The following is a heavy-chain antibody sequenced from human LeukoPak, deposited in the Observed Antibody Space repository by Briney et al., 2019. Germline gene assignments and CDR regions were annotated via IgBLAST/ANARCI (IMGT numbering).Heavy chain of an antibody. Sequence: GGSLRLSCTASGFTFGDYAMSWFRQAPGKGLEWVGFIRSKAYGGTTEYAASVKGRFTISRDDSKSIAYLQMNSLKTEDTAVYYCTRDVGYYDILTGYFGRISYYFDYWGQGTLVTVSS. V-gene: IGHV3-49*03. CDR3: TRDVGYYDILTGYFGRISYYFDY. CDR2: IRSKAYGGTT. J-gene: IGHJ4*02. D-gene: IGHD3-9*01. CDR1: GFTFGDYA.